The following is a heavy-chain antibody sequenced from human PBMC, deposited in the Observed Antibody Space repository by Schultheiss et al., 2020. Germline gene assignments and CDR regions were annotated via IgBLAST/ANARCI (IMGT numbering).Heavy chain of an antibody. D-gene: IGHD6-13*01. CDR2: VSESGRT. V-gene: IGHV4-59*01. J-gene: IGHJ6*02. Sequence: SETLSLTCNVSGGSISSYYWNWIRQPPGKGLEWIAYVSESGRTSYHPSLKSRVTTSLDASKNQISLKVRSVNAADTAVYYCARDQGSFDYGMDVWGQGTTVTVSS. CDR3: ARDQGSFDYGMDV. CDR1: GGSISSYY.